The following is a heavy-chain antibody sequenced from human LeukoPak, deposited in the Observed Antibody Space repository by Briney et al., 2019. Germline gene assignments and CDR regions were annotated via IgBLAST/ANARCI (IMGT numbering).Heavy chain of an antibody. D-gene: IGHD4-17*01. J-gene: IGHJ4*02. CDR1: GGSISSYY. CDR2: IYTSGST. CDR3: ARSRGTVTTGSYYFDS. V-gene: IGHV4-4*07. Sequence: SETLSLTCTVSGGSISSYYWTWIRQPAGKGLEWIGHIYTSGSTKYNPSLKSRVTISLDTSKNQFSLRLSSVTAADTAVYYCARSRGTVTTGSYYFDSWGQGTPVTVSS.